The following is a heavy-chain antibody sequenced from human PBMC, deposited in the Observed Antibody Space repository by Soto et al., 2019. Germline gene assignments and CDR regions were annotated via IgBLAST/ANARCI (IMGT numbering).Heavy chain of an antibody. Sequence: GGSLRLSCAGSGFIFSNYAVSWVRQAPGKGLEWVSAVSGNGRTTYYADSVKGRFTISRDNAKNSVYLQVNNLRDEDTAVYYCARDWDIVILSVPIPNYNYGMDVWGQGTTVTVSS. J-gene: IGHJ6*02. CDR3: ARDWDIVILSVPIPNYNYGMDV. CDR2: VSGNGRTT. CDR1: GFIFSNYA. D-gene: IGHD2-15*01. V-gene: IGHV3-23*01.